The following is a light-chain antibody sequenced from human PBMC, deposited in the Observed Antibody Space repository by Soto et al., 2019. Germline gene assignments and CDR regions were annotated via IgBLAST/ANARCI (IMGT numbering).Light chain of an antibody. CDR3: QQNNKWPPVT. Sequence: EVVMTQSPATVSVSPGEGVTLSCRASPTISNDLAWYQQKPGQSPRLLIYGASTMATGVPARFSGGWSGTEFTLTISSLQSEDFAFYYCQQNNKWPPVTFGGGTKVQIK. J-gene: IGKJ4*01. CDR1: PTISND. CDR2: GAS. V-gene: IGKV3-15*01.